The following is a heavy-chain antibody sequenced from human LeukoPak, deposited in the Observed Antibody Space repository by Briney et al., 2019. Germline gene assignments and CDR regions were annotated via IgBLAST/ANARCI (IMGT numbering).Heavy chain of an antibody. D-gene: IGHD5-18*01. V-gene: IGHV4-59*01. J-gene: IGHJ1*01. CDR3: ARATYSYGHIEYFQH. CDR1: GGSISSYY. CDR2: IYYSGST. Sequence: SETLSLTCTVSGGSISSYYWSWIRQPPGKGLEWIGYIYYSGSTNYNPSLKSRVTISVDTSKNQFSLKLSSVTAADTAVYYYARATYSYGHIEYFQHWGQGTLVTVSS.